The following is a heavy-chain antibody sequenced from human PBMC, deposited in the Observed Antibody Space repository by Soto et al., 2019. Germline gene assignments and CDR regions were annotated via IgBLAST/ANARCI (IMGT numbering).Heavy chain of an antibody. V-gene: IGHV1-3*01. CDR3: ARERKLLGDAFDI. CDR2: INAGNGNT. Sequence: ASVKVSCKASGYTFTSYAMHWMRQAPGQRLEWMGWINAGNGNTKYSQKFQGRVTITRDTSASTAYMELSSLRSEDTAVYYCARERKLLGDAFDIWGQGTMVTGSS. D-gene: IGHD2-8*02. CDR1: GYTFTSYA. J-gene: IGHJ3*02.